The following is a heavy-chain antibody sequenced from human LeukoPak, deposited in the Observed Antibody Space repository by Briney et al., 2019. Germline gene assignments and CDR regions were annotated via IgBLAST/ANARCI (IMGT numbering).Heavy chain of an antibody. CDR3: ARDSGYCSSTSCYDYYYYGMDV. V-gene: IGHV4-4*02. J-gene: IGHJ6*02. Sequence: SETLSLTCAVSGGSISSSNWWSWVRQPPGKGLEWIGEIYHSGSTNYIPSLKSRVTISVDKSKNQFSLKLSSVTAADTAVYYCARDSGYCSSTSCYDYYYYGMDVWGQGTTVTVSS. D-gene: IGHD2-2*01. CDR2: IYHSGST. CDR1: GGSISSSNW.